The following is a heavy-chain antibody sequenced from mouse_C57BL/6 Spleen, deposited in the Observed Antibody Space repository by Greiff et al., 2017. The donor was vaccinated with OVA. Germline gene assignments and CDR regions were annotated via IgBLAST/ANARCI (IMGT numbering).Heavy chain of an antibody. D-gene: IGHD1-1*01. CDR1: GYTFTDYY. CDR2: INPNNGGT. Sequence: EVQLQQSGPELVKPGASVKISCKASGYTFTDYYMNWVKQSHGKSLEWIGDINPNNGGTSYNQKFKGKATLTVDKSSSTAYMELRSLTSEDSAVYYCARCYYGSSGFDYWGQGTTLTVSS. CDR3: ARCYYGSSGFDY. V-gene: IGHV1-26*01. J-gene: IGHJ2*01.